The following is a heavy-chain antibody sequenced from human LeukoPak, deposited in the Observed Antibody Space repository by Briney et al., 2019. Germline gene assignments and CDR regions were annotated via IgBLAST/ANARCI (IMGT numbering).Heavy chain of an antibody. CDR3: ARAAGKLRGYFDY. V-gene: IGHV4-34*01. CDR1: GGSFSGYY. CDR2: IKHSGST. J-gene: IGHJ4*02. Sequence: SETLSLTCAVYGGSFSGYYWSWIRQPPGKGLEWIGEIKHSGSTNYNPSLKSRVTISVDTSKNQFSLKLSSVTAADTAVYYCARAAGKLRGYFDYWGQGTLVTVSS. D-gene: IGHD4-17*01.